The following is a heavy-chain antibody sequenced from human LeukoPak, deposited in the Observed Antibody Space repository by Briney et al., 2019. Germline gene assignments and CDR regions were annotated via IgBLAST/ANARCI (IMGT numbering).Heavy chain of an antibody. V-gene: IGHV4-59*01. D-gene: IGHD4-11*01. J-gene: IGHJ6*03. CDR1: GGSISSYY. CDR3: ARTTEGGYSNGYFYYYYMDV. CDR2: IYYSGSI. Sequence: SETLSLTCTVSGGSISSYYWSWIRQPPGKGLEWIGYIYYSGSINYKSSLKSRVTISVDTSKNQFSLKLSSVTAADTAVYYCARTTEGGYSNGYFYYYYMDVWGKGTTVTISS.